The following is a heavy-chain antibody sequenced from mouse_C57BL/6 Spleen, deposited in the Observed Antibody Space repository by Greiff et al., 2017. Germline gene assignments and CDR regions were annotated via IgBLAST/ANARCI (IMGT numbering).Heavy chain of an antibody. CDR2: IDPEDGET. D-gene: IGHD2-1*01. CDR1: GFNIKDYY. Sequence: EVQLQQSGAELVKPGASVKLSCTASGFNIKDYYMHWVKQRTEQGLEWIGRIDPEDGETKYAPKFPGKATITADTSSNTAYLQLSSLTSEDTAVYYCARDGNFERYFDVWGTGTTVTVSS. CDR3: ARDGNFERYFDV. V-gene: IGHV14-2*01. J-gene: IGHJ1*03.